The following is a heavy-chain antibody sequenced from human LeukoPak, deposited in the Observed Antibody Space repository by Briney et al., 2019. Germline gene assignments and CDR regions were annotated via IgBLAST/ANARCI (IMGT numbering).Heavy chain of an antibody. J-gene: IGHJ4*02. V-gene: IGHV3-30*18. Sequence: GRSLRLSCAASGFTFSSYGMHWVRQAPGKGLEWVAVISYDGSNKYYADSVKGRFTISRDNSKNTLYLQMNSLRAEDTAVYYCAKGEQQLVIDYWGQGTLVTVSS. D-gene: IGHD6-13*01. CDR3: AKGEQQLVIDY. CDR2: ISYDGSNK. CDR1: GFTFSSYG.